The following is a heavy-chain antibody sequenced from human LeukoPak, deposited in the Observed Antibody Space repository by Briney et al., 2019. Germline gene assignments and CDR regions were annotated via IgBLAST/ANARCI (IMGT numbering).Heavy chain of an antibody. CDR1: GYTFTGYY. Sequence: GASVKVSCKASGYTFTGYYMHWVRQAPGQGLEWMGWINPNSGGTNYAQKFQGWVTMTRDTSISTAYMELSRLRSDDTAVYYCARASPVTGIAAADFDYWGQGTLVTVSS. D-gene: IGHD6-13*01. V-gene: IGHV1-2*04. CDR2: INPNSGGT. J-gene: IGHJ4*02. CDR3: ARASPVTGIAAADFDY.